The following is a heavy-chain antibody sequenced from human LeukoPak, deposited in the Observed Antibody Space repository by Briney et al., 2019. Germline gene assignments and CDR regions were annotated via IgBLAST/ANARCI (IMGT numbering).Heavy chain of an antibody. V-gene: IGHV4-59*01. CDR2: VYYRATT. CDR3: ARGSTDRSTWYFDV. J-gene: IGHJ2*01. CDR1: GGSISSSY. Sequence: SETLSLTCTVSGGSISSSYWTWIRQAPGKGLERIGSVYYRATTDYNPSLKSRVTISVITSKNHFSLSLSSLTAADTAVYYCARGSTDRSTWYFDVWGRGTLVSVSS.